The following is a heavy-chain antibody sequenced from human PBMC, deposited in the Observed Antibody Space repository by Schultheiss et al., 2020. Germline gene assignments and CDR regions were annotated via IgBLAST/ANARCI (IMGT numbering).Heavy chain of an antibody. CDR3: AKYYSSNWFDP. V-gene: IGHV4-39*01. J-gene: IGHJ5*02. Sequence: SETLSLTCTVSGGSISSSNWWSWVRQPPGKGLEWIGSIYYSGSTYYNPSLKSRVTISVDTSKNQFSLKLSSVTAADTAVYYCAKYYSSNWFDPWGQGTLVTVSS. CDR2: IYYSGST. D-gene: IGHD3-10*01. CDR1: GGSISSSNW.